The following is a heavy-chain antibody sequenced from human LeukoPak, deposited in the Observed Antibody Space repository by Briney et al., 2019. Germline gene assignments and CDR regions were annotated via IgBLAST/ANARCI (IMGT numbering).Heavy chain of an antibody. CDR2: IYHSGST. J-gene: IGHJ6*02. Sequence: MASETLSLTCAVSGGSISSGGYSWSWIRQPPGKGLEWIGYIYHSGSTYYNPSLKSRVTISVDRSKNQFSLKLSSVTAADTAVYYCARADGYYYGMDVWGQGTTVTVSS. V-gene: IGHV4-30-2*01. CDR3: ARADGYYYGMDV. D-gene: IGHD5-24*01. CDR1: GGSISSGGYS.